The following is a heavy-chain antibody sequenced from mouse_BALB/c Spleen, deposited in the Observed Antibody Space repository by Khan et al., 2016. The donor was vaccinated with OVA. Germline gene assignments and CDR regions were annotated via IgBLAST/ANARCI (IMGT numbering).Heavy chain of an antibody. CDR3: TRFAYYCYSEGFAY. J-gene: IGHJ3*01. CDR1: GFTFSTYG. V-gene: IGHV5-6*01. CDR2: ISSGGHYT. Sequence: EVQLVESGADLVKPGGSLKLSCAASGFTFSTYGMSWVRQTPDMRLEWVASISSGGHYTYYPHSVKGRFTISRDNSKNTLYLQMSSLKTEDTAIYYGTRFAYYCYSEGFAYWGQGTLVTVSA. D-gene: IGHD1-1*01.